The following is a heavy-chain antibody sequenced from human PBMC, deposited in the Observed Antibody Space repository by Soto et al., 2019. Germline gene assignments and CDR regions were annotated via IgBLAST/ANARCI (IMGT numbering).Heavy chain of an antibody. V-gene: IGHV4-30-2*01. Sequence: SETLSLTCAVSGGSISSGGYSWSWVRQPPGKGLEWIGYIHHSGSTYYADSVEGRFTISRDNSKNTLYLQMNSLRAEDTAVYYCARKYCISTNCPGGLGYWGQGTLVTVSS. D-gene: IGHD2-2*01. CDR1: GGSISSGGYS. CDR2: IHHSGST. J-gene: IGHJ4*02. CDR3: ARKYCISTNCPGGLGY.